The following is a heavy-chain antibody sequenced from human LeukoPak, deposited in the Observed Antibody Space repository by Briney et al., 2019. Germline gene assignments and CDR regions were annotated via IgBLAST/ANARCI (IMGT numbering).Heavy chain of an antibody. Sequence: SETLSLTCTVSGGSINSGDYYWSWIRQPPGKGLEWIGYIYYSGSTYYNPSLKSRVTISVDTSKNQFSLKLSSVTAADTAVYYCARHGRLTAAAHNWFDPWGQGTLVTVSS. CDR3: ARHGRLTAAAHNWFDP. D-gene: IGHD6-13*01. V-gene: IGHV4-30-4*01. CDR2: IYYSGST. J-gene: IGHJ5*02. CDR1: GGSINSGDYY.